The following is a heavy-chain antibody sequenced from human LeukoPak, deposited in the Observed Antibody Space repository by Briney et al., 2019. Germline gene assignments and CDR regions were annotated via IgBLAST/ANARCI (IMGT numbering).Heavy chain of an antibody. Sequence: ASVKVSCKTSGYTFTNFGISWLRQAPGQGLEWMGWISGYNGNTNCAQKLQGRVTMTTDTSTSTAYMELRSLKSDDTAVYYCASLKNYYDSSGYLVTDAFDIWGQGTMVTVSS. J-gene: IGHJ3*02. CDR3: ASLKNYYDSSGYLVTDAFDI. V-gene: IGHV1-18*01. CDR1: GYTFTNFG. CDR2: ISGYNGNT. D-gene: IGHD3-22*01.